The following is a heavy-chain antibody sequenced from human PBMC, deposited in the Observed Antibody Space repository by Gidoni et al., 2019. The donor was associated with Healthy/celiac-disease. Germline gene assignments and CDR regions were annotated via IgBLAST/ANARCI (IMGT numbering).Heavy chain of an antibody. J-gene: IGHJ5*02. CDR3: ARGEMATIT. CDR1: GFTFSSYS. Sequence: EVQLVESGGGLVQPGGYLRLSCAASGFTFSSYSMNRVRQAPGTGLEWVSYISSSSSTIYYADSVKGRFTISRDNAKNSLYLQMNSLRDEDTSVYYCARGEMATITWGQGTLVTVSS. CDR2: ISSSSSTI. D-gene: IGHD5-12*01. V-gene: IGHV3-48*02.